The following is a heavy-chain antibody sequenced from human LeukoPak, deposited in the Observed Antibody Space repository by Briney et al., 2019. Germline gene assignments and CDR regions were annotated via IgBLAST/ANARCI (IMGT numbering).Heavy chain of an antibody. V-gene: IGHV3-7*01. CDR2: IKQDGSEK. CDR1: GFTFSSYA. CDR3: ARVHSSGWYISY. J-gene: IGHJ4*02. Sequence: GGSLRLSCEASGFTFSSYAMSWVRQAPGKGLEWVANIKQDGSEKYYVDSVKGRFTISRDNAKNSLYLQMNSLRAEDTAVYYCARVHSSGWYISYWGQGTLVTVSS. D-gene: IGHD6-19*01.